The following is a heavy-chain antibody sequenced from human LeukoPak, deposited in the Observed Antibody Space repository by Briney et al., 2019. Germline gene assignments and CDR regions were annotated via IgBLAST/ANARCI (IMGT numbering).Heavy chain of an antibody. Sequence: GASVKVSCKASGFTFTNSAIQWVRQARGQRLEWLGWIVVGSGNANYAQEFQDRVIITRDMSTSTAYMEVSSLRSEDTAVYYCAADDLTRAYWGQGTLVTVSS. CDR1: GFTFTNSA. CDR3: AADDLTRAY. J-gene: IGHJ4*02. CDR2: IVVGSGNA. V-gene: IGHV1-58*02.